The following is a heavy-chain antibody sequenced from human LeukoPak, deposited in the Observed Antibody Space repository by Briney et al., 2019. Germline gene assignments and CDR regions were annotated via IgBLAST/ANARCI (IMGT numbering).Heavy chain of an antibody. CDR1: GFTFSSYG. D-gene: IGHD2-21*02. CDR3: AKDIFVSSYCGGDCSHYYGMDV. V-gene: IGHV3-30*18. CDR2: ISYDGSNK. J-gene: IGHJ6*02. Sequence: GGSLRLSCAASGFTFSSYGMHRVRQAPGEGLEWVAVISYDGSNKYYADSVKGRFTISRDNSKNTLYLQMNSLRAEDTAVYYCAKDIFVSSYCGGDCSHYYGMDVWGQGTTVTVSS.